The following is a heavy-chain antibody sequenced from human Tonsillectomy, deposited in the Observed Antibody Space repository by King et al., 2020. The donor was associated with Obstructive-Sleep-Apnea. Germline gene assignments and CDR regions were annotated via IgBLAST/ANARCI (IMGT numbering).Heavy chain of an antibody. CDR2: ISGSGTVT. J-gene: IGHJ4*02. V-gene: IGHV3-23*04. D-gene: IGHD1-26*01. CDR3: AKGMMLVGVTTLYFDY. Sequence: VQLVESGGGLVQPGGSLRLSCAASGFTFSSSAMGWVRQAPGQGLEWVSIISGSGTVTYYADSVKGRFTISRDNSKNTLYLQINSLRAEDTAVYYCAKGMMLVGVTTLYFDYWGRGTLVTVSS. CDR1: GFTFSSSA.